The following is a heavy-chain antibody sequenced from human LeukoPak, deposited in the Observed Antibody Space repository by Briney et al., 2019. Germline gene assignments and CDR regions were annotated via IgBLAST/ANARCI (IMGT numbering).Heavy chain of an antibody. D-gene: IGHD3-22*01. CDR2: FDPEDGET. Sequence: ASVKVSCKVSGYTLTELSMHWVRQAPGKGVEWMGGFDPEDGETIYAQKFQGRVTMTEDTSTDTAYMELSSLRSEDTAVYYCATALYYDSSGYYFDYWGQGTLVTVSS. J-gene: IGHJ4*02. CDR3: ATALYYDSSGYYFDY. CDR1: GYTLTELS. V-gene: IGHV1-24*01.